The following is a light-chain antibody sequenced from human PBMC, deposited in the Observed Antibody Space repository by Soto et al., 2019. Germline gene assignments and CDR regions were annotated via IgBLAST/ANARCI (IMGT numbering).Light chain of an antibody. CDR3: MQSLHLPVT. J-gene: IGKJ5*01. CDR1: QSLLHTNGYNY. Sequence: DPVMTQFPLSLSVTPGEPASISCRSRQSLLHTNGYNYLDWYLQKPGQSPQLLIFLPSNRASGVPDRFSGSGSGTDFTLNISRVAAEDVGVFYCMQSLHLPVTFGQGTRLEIK. V-gene: IGKV2-28*01. CDR2: LPS.